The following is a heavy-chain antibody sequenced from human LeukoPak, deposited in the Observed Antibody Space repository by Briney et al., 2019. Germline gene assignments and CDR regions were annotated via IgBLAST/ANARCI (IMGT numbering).Heavy chain of an antibody. Sequence: SVKVSCKASGFTFTSSAVQWVRQARGQRLEWIGWIVVGSGNTNYAQKFQERVTITRDMSTSTAYMELSSLRSGDTAVYYCAASLRGSGTDFDYWGQGTLVTVSS. CDR3: AASLRGSGTDFDY. CDR2: IVVGSGNT. J-gene: IGHJ4*02. D-gene: IGHD3-10*01. V-gene: IGHV1-58*01. CDR1: GFTFTSSA.